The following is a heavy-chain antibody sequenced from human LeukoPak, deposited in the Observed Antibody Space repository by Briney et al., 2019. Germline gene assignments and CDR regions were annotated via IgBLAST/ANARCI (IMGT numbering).Heavy chain of an antibody. J-gene: IGHJ4*02. V-gene: IGHV3-11*01. D-gene: IGHD3-10*01. CDR1: GFTFSDYY. CDR2: ISGSGSTI. CDR3: ARDWVRSGSGSHFDY. Sequence: GGSLRLSCAASGFTFSDYYMNWIRQAPGKGLEWVSYISGSGSTIYYADSMEGRFTISRDNTKNSLYLQMNSLRAEDSAVYYCARDWVRSGSGSHFDYWGQGTLVTVSS.